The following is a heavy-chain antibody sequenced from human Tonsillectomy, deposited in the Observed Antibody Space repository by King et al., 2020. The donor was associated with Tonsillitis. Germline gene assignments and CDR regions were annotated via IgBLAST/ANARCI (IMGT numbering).Heavy chain of an antibody. CDR1: GYTLTELS. D-gene: IGHD7-27*01. J-gene: IGHJ6*02. V-gene: IGHV1-24*01. CDR3: TTPGLANWGFSYYYYGMDV. CDR2: FDPEDGET. Sequence: QLVQSGAEVKKPGASVKVSCKVSGYTLTELSMHWVRQAPGKGLEWMGGFDPEDGETIYAQKFQGRVTMTEDTSTDTAYMELSSLRSEDTAVYYCTTPGLANWGFSYYYYGMDVWGQGTTVTVSS.